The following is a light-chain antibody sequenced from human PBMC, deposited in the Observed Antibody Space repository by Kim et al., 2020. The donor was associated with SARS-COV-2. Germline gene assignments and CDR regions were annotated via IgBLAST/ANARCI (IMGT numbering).Light chain of an antibody. CDR3: SSYRSSGYV. CDR1: SSDVGGYNY. CDR2: DVT. Sequence: PGQSITISCTGTSSDVGGYNYVSWYQQYPGKAPKLMLYDVTKRPSGVSNRFSGSKSGNTASLTISGLHAEDEADYYCSSYRSSGYVFGTGTKVTVL. V-gene: IGLV2-14*03. J-gene: IGLJ1*01.